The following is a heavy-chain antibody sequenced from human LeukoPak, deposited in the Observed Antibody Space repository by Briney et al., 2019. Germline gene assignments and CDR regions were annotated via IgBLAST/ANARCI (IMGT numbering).Heavy chain of an antibody. Sequence: SETLSLTCTVSGGSMTHYYWSWIRQSPGKRLEWIANIYYSGSTTYNPSLKSRVAMSIDTSNNQFSLRLSSVTAADTAVYYCARGALNRIQYWGQGTLVTVSS. J-gene: IGHJ4*02. V-gene: IGHV4-59*01. CDR3: ARGALNRIQY. CDR2: IYYSGST. CDR1: GGSMTHYY.